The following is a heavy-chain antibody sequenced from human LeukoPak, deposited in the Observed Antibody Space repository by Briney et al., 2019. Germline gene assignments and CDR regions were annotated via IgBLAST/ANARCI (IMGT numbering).Heavy chain of an antibody. J-gene: IGHJ4*02. V-gene: IGHV4-59*01. CDR2: IFYGGTI. CDR1: GGSISSYY. D-gene: IGHD3-10*01. CDR3: ARGWHGSGSPLDY. Sequence: SETLSLTCPVTGGSISSYYGSWLRQPPGMGLAWIGYIFYGGTISYNPSLKSRIAISVDPYKKQFSLRLTSVTAADTAVYYCARGWHGSGSPLDYWGRGTLVTVSS.